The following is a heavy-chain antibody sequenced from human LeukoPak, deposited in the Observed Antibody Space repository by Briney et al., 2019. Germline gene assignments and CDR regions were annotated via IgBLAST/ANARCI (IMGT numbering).Heavy chain of an antibody. CDR2: MNPNSGNT. J-gene: IGHJ4*02. CDR3: ARGRGGIAAAGIMSS. CDR1: GYTFTSYD. Sequence: GSSVKVSCKASGYTFTSYDINWVRQATGQGLEWMGWMNPNSGNTGYAQKFQGRVTITRNTSISTAYMELSSLRSEDTAVYYCARGRGGIAAAGIMSSWGQGTLVTVSS. V-gene: IGHV1-8*03. D-gene: IGHD6-13*01.